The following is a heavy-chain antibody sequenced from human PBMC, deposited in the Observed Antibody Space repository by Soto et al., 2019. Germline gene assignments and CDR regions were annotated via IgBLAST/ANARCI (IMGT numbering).Heavy chain of an antibody. CDR1: GGSFSGYY. V-gene: IGHV4-34*01. J-gene: IGHJ6*02. Sequence: SETLSLTCAVYGGSFSGYYWSWIRQPPGKGLEWIGEINHSGSTNYNPSLKSRVTISVDTSKNQFSLKLSSVTAADTAVYYCAREARLADVWGQGTTVTVSS. D-gene: IGHD3-22*01. CDR3: AREARLADV. CDR2: INHSGST.